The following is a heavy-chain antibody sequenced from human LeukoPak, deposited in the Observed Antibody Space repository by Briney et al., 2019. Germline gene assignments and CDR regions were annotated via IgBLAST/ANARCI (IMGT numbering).Heavy chain of an antibody. CDR1: GYTFSGYY. V-gene: IGHV1-2*02. CDR3: ARYNWNDVVSALDY. CDR2: INPNSGAT. D-gene: IGHD1-1*01. J-gene: IGHJ4*02. Sequence: GASVKVSCKASGYTFSGYYIHWVRQAPGQGLEWMGWINPNSGATNYAQKFQGGGTMTRDTAITTLYMEVSRLRSDNTAVYYCARYNWNDVVSALDYWGQGTLVTVSS.